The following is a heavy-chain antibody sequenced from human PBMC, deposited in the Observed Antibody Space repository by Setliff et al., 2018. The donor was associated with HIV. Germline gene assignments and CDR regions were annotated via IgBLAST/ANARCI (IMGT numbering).Heavy chain of an antibody. D-gene: IGHD6-19*01. CDR3: ARGSYGSVLL. CDR2: TYWRSKWYF. Sequence: PSETLSLTCAISGDSVSSNVAAWNWVRQSPSGGLERLGRTYWRSKWYFDYAVSVKSRINIYPDTSKNQFSLHLNSVTPEDTAIYYCARGSYGSVLLWGQGTLVTVSS. CDR1: GDSVSSNVAA. V-gene: IGHV6-1*01. J-gene: IGHJ4*02.